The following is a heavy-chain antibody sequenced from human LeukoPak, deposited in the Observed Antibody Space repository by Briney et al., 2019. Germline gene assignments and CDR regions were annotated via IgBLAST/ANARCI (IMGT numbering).Heavy chain of an antibody. J-gene: IGHJ5*02. D-gene: IGHD6-13*01. CDR2: IYHSGST. CDR3: ARDKQLAPYNWFDP. Sequence: SETLSLTCAVYGGSFSDYYWSWIRQPPGKGLEWIGEIYHSGSTNYNPSLKSRVTISVDTSKNQFSLKLSSVTAAVTAVYYCARDKQLAPYNWFDPWGQGTLVTVSS. CDR1: GGSFSDYY. V-gene: IGHV4-34*01.